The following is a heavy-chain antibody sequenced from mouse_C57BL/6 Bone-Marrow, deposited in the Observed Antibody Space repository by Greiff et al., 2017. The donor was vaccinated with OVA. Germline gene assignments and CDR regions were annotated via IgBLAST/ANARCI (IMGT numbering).Heavy chain of an antibody. CDR2: IYPRSGNT. J-gene: IGHJ1*03. V-gene: IGHV1-81*01. Sequence: SGAELARPGASVKLSCKASGYTFTSYGISWVKQRTGQGLEWIGEIYPRSGNTYYNEKFKGKATLTADKSSSTAYMELRSLTSEDSAVYFCARHFYWYFDVWGTGTTVTVSS. CDR3: ARHFYWYFDV. CDR1: GYTFTSYG.